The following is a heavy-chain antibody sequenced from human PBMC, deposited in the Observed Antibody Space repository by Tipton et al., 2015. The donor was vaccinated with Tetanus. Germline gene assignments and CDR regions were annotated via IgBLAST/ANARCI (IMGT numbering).Heavy chain of an antibody. J-gene: IGHJ4*02. CDR1: GGSISSYY. D-gene: IGHD5-24*01. Sequence: TLSLTCTVSGGSISSYYWSWIRQPAGKGLEWIGRIYTSGSTNYNPSLKSRVTTSVDTSKNQFSLKLSSVTAADTAVYYCARGARDGYNYLFDYWGQGTLVTVSS. CDR3: ARGARDGYNYLFDY. CDR2: IYTSGST. V-gene: IGHV4-4*07.